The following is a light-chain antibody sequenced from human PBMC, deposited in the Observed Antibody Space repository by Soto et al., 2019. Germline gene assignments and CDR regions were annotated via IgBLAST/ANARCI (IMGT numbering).Light chain of an antibody. J-gene: IGLJ2*01. CDR1: SSDVGGYNY. CDR3: SSYTTSSTLYVV. V-gene: IGLV2-14*01. CDR2: DVT. Sequence: QSALTQPASVSGSPGQSITISCTGTSSDVGGYNYVSWYQQHPGKAPKLMIYDVTNRPSGVSNRFSASKSGDTASLTISGLQAEDEVDYYCSSYTTSSTLYVVFGGGTKLTVL.